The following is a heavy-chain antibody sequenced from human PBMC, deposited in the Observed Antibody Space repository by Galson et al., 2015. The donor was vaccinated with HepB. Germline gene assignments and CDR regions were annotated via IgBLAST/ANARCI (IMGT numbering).Heavy chain of an antibody. V-gene: IGHV3-9*01. CDR1: GFTFEDYG. D-gene: IGHD2/OR15-2a*01. J-gene: IGHJ5*02. CDR3: TKDQDSTASAWFDP. CDR2: INWNGDKI. Sequence: SLRLSCAASGFTFEDYGMHWVRQAPGKGLEWVSGINWNGDKIGYADSVMGRFTMSRDNARNSPFLQMNSLRAEDTALYYCTKDQDSTASAWFDPWGQGTLVTVSS.